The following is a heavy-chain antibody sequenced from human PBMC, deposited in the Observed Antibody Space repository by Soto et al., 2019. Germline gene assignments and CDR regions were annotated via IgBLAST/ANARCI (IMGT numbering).Heavy chain of an antibody. CDR1: GFTFSSYG. J-gene: IGHJ6*02. CDR3: ARDSTKYYYYAMDV. CDR2: IWYDGSNK. V-gene: IGHV3-33*01. Sequence: GGSLRLSCAASGFTFSSYGMHWVRQAPGKGLEWVAAIWYDGSNKYYVDSVKGRFTISRDNSKNTLYLQMNSLRAEDTAVYYCARDSTKYYYYAMDVWGQGTTVTVSS.